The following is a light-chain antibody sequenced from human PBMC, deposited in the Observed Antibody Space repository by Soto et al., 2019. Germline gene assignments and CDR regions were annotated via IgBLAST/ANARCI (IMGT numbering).Light chain of an antibody. Sequence: QSALTQPRSVSGSPGQSVTISCTGTSSDVGGYNYVSWYQQHPGKAPKLMIFNVSKRPSGVPDRFSGSKSANTASLTISGLRAEDEGDFYCCSYAGSYTWVFGGGTKVTVL. CDR3: CSYAGSYTWV. V-gene: IGLV2-11*01. J-gene: IGLJ3*02. CDR2: NVS. CDR1: SSDVGGYNY.